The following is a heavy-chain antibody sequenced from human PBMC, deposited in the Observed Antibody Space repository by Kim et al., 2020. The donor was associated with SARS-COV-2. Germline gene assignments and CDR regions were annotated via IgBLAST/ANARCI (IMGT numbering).Heavy chain of an antibody. Sequence: SVKVSCKASGYTFTGYYMHWVRQAPGQELEWMGWINPNSGGTNNAQKFKGRVTMTRDTSISTAYMELSRLRSDDTAVYYCATTNLSFDWLYQFDYWGQGNLVTVSS. D-gene: IGHD3-9*01. CDR1: GYTFTGYY. J-gene: IGHJ4*02. CDR3: ATTNLSFDWLYQFDY. V-gene: IGHV1-2*02. CDR2: INPNSGGT.